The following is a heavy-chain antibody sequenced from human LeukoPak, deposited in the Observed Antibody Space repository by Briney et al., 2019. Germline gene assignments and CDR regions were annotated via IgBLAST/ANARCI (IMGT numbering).Heavy chain of an antibody. CDR1: GFTFTDTY. Sequence: GGSLRLSCAVSGFTFTDTYMTWIRQAPGKGLESLSYISPSGTDISYADSVKGRFTISRDNAKNSLYLQMNSLRAEDTAVYYCAKVAAAGTIYYYMDVWGKGTTVTISS. D-gene: IGHD6-13*01. J-gene: IGHJ6*03. CDR2: ISPSGTDI. V-gene: IGHV3-11*01. CDR3: AKVAAAGTIYYYMDV.